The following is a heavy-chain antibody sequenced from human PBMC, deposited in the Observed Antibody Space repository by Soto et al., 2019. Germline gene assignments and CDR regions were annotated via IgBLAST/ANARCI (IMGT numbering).Heavy chain of an antibody. D-gene: IGHD3-9*01. CDR3: AKDLYDILTGPSGY. J-gene: IGHJ4*02. CDR1: GFTFDDYA. CDR2: ISWNSGSI. V-gene: IGHV3-9*01. Sequence: GGSLRLSCAASGFTFDDYAMHWVRQAPGKGLEWVSGISWNSGSIGYADSVKGRFTISRDNAKNSLYLQMNSLRAEDTASYYCAKDLYDILTGPSGYWGQGTPVTVSS.